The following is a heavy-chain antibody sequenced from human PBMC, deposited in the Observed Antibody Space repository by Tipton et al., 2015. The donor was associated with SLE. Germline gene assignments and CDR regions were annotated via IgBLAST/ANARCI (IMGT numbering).Heavy chain of an antibody. D-gene: IGHD2-2*02. Sequence: TLSLTCTVSGGSISSSSYYWGWIRQSPGKGLEWIGSIYYSGSTYYNPSLKSRVTVSADTSKNQSSLKLSSVTAADTAVYYCARDRDIVLEPVPIPPAFDIWGQGTMVTVSS. V-gene: IGHV4-39*07. CDR1: GGSISSSSYY. CDR3: ARDRDIVLEPVPIPPAFDI. J-gene: IGHJ3*02. CDR2: IYYSGST.